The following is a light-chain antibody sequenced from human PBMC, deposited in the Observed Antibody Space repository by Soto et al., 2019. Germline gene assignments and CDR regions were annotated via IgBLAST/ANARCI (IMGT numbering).Light chain of an antibody. Sequence: QSALTQPPSASGSPGQSVTISCTGTSSDVGGYNFVSWYQQHPGKAPKLMIYEVTKRPSGVPDRFSGSKSGNTASLTVSGLQDEDEADYYCTSYAGSNIPVMFGGGTKVTVL. J-gene: IGLJ3*02. V-gene: IGLV2-8*01. CDR2: EVT. CDR3: TSYAGSNIPVM. CDR1: SSDVGGYNF.